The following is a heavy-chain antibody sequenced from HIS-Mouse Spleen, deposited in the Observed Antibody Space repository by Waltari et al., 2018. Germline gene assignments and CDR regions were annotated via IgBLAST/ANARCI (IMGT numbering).Heavy chain of an antibody. V-gene: IGHV4-39*07. Sequence: QLQLQESGPGLVKPSETLSLTCTVSGGSISSSSYYWGWIRQAPGKGLEWIGSIYYSGSTYNNPSLKSRVTKSVDTSKNQFSLKLSAVTAADTAVYYCAREIPYSSSWYDWYFDLWGRGTLVTVSS. CDR2: IYYSGST. CDR3: AREIPYSSSWYDWYFDL. D-gene: IGHD6-13*01. CDR1: GGSISSSSYY. J-gene: IGHJ2*01.